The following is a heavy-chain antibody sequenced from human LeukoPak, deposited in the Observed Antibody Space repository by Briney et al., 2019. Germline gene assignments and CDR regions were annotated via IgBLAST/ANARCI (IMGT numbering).Heavy chain of an antibody. V-gene: IGHV3-7*01. CDR3: ARDSHYDYGDYIFDY. D-gene: IGHD4-17*01. J-gene: IGHJ4*02. Sequence: GRSLRLSCAASGFTFSSYWMSWVRQAPGKGLEWVANIKQDGYERYYVDSVKGRFTISRDNAKNSLYLQMSSLRAEDTAVYYCARDSHYDYGDYIFDYWGQGTLVTVSS. CDR1: GFTFSSYW. CDR2: IKQDGYER.